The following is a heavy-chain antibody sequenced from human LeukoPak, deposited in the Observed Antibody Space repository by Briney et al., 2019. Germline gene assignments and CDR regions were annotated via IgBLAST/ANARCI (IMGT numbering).Heavy chain of an antibody. V-gene: IGHV5-51*01. CDR3: ARFVSGTVTTESPNLVNPFDL. J-gene: IGHJ3*01. Sequence: GESLKISCQGSGYSFTSYWIGWVRQLPGKGLGWMGIFYPGVSDTRYSPSYQGQVTISADKSISTSYLQWSSLKASDTAMFYCARFVSGTVTTESPNLVNPFDLWGQGTMVNVSS. CDR1: GYSFTSYW. D-gene: IGHD4-17*01. CDR2: FYPGVSDT.